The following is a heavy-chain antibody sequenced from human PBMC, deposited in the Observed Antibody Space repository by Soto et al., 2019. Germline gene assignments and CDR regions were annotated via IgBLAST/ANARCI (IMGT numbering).Heavy chain of an antibody. CDR2: IYYSGST. D-gene: IGHD1-26*01. Sequence: SKTLSLTSASSRDPISISRYKSVAIRQPPGKGLEWIGSIYYSGSTYYNLSLKSRVTISVDTSKSQFSLKLSSVTAANTDVYFCEKLLGYYYSMDVWGQGTTVTV. CDR3: EKLLGYYYSMDV. V-gene: IGHV4-39*01. CDR1: RDPISISRYK. J-gene: IGHJ6*01.